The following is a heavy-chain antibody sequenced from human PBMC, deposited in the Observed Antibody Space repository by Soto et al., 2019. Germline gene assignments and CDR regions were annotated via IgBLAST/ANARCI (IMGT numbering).Heavy chain of an antibody. V-gene: IGHV3-33*01. CDR3: ARLGGSGGDSIDY. J-gene: IGHJ4*02. CDR1: GFPFSKYG. Sequence: QVQLVESGGGVVQPGRSLRLSCAASGFPFSKYGMHWVRQAPGKGLEWVAFIWYDGSNKYYGDSVKGRFTISRDNSKDTLFLQLDSLRADDTAMYYCARLGGSGGDSIDYWGQGTLVTVSS. D-gene: IGHD3-10*01. CDR2: IWYDGSNK.